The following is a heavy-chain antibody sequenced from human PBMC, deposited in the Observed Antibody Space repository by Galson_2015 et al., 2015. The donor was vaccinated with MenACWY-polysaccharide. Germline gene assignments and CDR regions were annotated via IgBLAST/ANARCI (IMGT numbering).Heavy chain of an antibody. CDR2: ISKSGDST. J-gene: IGHJ6*02. CDR1: GFSLGGWY. CDR3: ARGHYGLDV. V-gene: IGHV3-11*01. Sequence: SLRLSCAASGFSLGGWYMSWIRQAPGKGLEWLSYISKSGDSTFYADSVKGRFAIFRDNAKNSLYLQLNSLEVEDTATYYCARGHYGLDVWGQGTTVTVSS.